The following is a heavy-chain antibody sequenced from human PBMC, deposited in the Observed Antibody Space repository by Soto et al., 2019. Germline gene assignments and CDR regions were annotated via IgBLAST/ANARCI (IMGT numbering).Heavy chain of an antibody. D-gene: IGHD5-18*01. CDR2: MNPDSGNT. J-gene: IGHJ4*02. CDR1: GYTFTSYD. Sequence: ASVKVSCKASGYTFTSYDINWVRQATGQRPEWMGWMNPDSGNTGYVQKFQGRVTITRDTAVSTAYMELSSLRSEDTAVYYCARGLNGYLHYFDYWGQGTPVTVSS. V-gene: IGHV1-8*01. CDR3: ARGLNGYLHYFDY.